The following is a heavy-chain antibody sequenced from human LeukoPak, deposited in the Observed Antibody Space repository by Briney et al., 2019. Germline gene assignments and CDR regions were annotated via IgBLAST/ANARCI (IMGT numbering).Heavy chain of an antibody. CDR2: IFYSGST. D-gene: IGHD4-17*01. CDR3: ARADYGDYPYYFDY. CDR1: GGSISSSSYY. V-gene: IGHV4-39*07. J-gene: IGHJ4*02. Sequence: SETLSLTCTVSGGSISSSSYYWGWIRQPPGKGLEWIGSIFYSGSTYYNPSLKSRVTISVDTSKNQFSLKLSSVTAADTAVYYCARADYGDYPYYFDYWGQGTLVTVSS.